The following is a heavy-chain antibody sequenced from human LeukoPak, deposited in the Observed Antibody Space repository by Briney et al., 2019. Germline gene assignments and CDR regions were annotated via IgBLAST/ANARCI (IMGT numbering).Heavy chain of an antibody. Sequence: SETLSLTCAVYGGSFSGYYWSWIRQPPGKGLEWIGEINHSGSTNYNPSLKSRVTISVDTSKNQFSLKLSSVTAADTAVYYGARPRAYSSGYLDYWGQGTLVTVSS. J-gene: IGHJ4*02. CDR1: GGSFSGYY. CDR2: INHSGST. D-gene: IGHD5-18*01. CDR3: ARPRAYSSGYLDY. V-gene: IGHV4-34*01.